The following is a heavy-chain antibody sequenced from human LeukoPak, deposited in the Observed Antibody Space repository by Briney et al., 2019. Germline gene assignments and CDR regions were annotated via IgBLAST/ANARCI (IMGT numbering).Heavy chain of an antibody. J-gene: IGHJ3*02. D-gene: IGHD2/OR15-2a*01. Sequence: PGGSLRLSCAASGFTFSDYSLNWVRQAPGKGLEWISYIGGRTSIIIYANSVKGRFTISRDNAKDSLYLQMNSLRDEDTAVYYCVRDYLYASDIWGQGTMVAISS. CDR3: VRDYLYASDI. V-gene: IGHV3-48*02. CDR2: IGGRTSII. CDR1: GFTFSDYS.